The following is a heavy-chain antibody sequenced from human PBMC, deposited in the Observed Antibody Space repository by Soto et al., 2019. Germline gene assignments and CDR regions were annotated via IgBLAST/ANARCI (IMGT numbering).Heavy chain of an antibody. D-gene: IGHD3-10*01. CDR2: INHSGST. CDR1: GGSFSGYY. V-gene: IGHV4-34*01. CDR3: ARGGRITMVRGGKNWFDP. Sequence: QVQLQQWGAGLLKPSETLSLTCAVYGGSFSGYYWSWIRQPPGKGLEWIGEINHSGSTNYNPSLKSRVIISVDTSKNQFSLKLSSVTAADTAVYYCARGGRITMVRGGKNWFDPWGQGTLVTVSS. J-gene: IGHJ5*02.